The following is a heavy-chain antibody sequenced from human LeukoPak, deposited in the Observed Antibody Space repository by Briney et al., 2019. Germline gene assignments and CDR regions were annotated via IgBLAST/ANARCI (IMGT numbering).Heavy chain of an antibody. D-gene: IGHD3-9*01. J-gene: IGHJ4*02. CDR2: INQSGST. Sequence: SETLSLTCAVYGGSFSGYYWSWIRQAPXXXXDWIGEINQSGSTNYNPSLKSRATISVDTSKNQLSLKLSSVTAADTAVYYCATTYYNILTGHIPLWGQGTLVTVSS. CDR3: ATTYYNILTGHIPL. V-gene: IGHV4-34*01. CDR1: GGSFSGYY.